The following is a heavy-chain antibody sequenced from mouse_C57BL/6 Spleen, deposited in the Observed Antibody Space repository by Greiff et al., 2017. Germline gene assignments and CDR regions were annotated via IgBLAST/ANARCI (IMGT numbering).Heavy chain of an antibody. CDR3: ARSQLGRWYFDY. CDR2: IYPGDGDT. V-gene: IGHV1-82*01. J-gene: IGHJ2*01. CDR1: GYAFSSSW. D-gene: IGHD4-1*02. Sequence: VQLQQSGPELVKPGASVKISCKASGYAFSSSWMNWVKQRPGKGLEWIGRIYPGDGDTNYNGKFKGKATLTADKSSSTAYMQLSSLTSEDSAVYFWARSQLGRWYFDYWGQGTTLTVSS.